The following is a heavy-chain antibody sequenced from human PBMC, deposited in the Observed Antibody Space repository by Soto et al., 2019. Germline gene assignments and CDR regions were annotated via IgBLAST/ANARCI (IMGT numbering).Heavy chain of an antibody. CDR3: ARRYGGNPDY. CDR1: GGSISSYY. D-gene: IGHD1-26*01. Sequence: QVQLQESGPGLVKPSETLSLTCTVSGGSISSYYWSWIRQPPGKGLEWIGYIYYSGGTNYNPSLKSRVTISVDSSKNHFSLKLSSVTAADTAVYYCARRYGGNPDYWGQGTLVTVSS. CDR2: IYYSGGT. J-gene: IGHJ4*02. V-gene: IGHV4-59*08.